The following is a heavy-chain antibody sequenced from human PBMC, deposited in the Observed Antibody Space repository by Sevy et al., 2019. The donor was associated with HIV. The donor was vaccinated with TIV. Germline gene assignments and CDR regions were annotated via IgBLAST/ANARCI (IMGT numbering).Heavy chain of an antibody. Sequence: ASVKVSCKVSGYTLTELSMHWVRQAPGKGLEWMGGFDPEDGETIYAQKFQGRVTMTEDTSTDTAYMELSSLRSEDTAVYYCAAPNYYDSSGYYQFDYWGQGTLVTVSS. V-gene: IGHV1-24*01. CDR2: FDPEDGET. J-gene: IGHJ4*02. CDR1: GYTLTELS. D-gene: IGHD3-22*01. CDR3: AAPNYYDSSGYYQFDY.